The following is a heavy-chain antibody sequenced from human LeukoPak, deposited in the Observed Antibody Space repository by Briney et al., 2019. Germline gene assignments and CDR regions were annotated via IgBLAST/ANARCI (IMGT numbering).Heavy chain of an antibody. Sequence: GGSLRLSCAASGFTFSNYGMHWVRQAPGKGLEWVAFIRYDATNKYYADSVKGRFTISRDNSKNTLYLQMNSLGAEDTAVYYCARAYDSGYDFDYWGQGTLVTVSS. V-gene: IGHV3-30*02. CDR2: IRYDATNK. CDR3: ARAYDSGYDFDY. J-gene: IGHJ4*02. CDR1: GFTFSNYG. D-gene: IGHD5-12*01.